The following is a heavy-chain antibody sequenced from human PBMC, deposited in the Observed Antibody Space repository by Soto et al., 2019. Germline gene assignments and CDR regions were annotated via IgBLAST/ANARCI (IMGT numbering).Heavy chain of an antibody. V-gene: IGHV3-30*18. Sequence: GGSLRLSCAASGFTFSSYGMHWVRQAPGKGLEWVAVISYDGSNKYYADSVKGRFTISSDNSKNTLYLQMNSLRAEDTALYYCAKESYYANPRFPEETYGMDVWGQGTTVTVSS. D-gene: IGHD2-2*01. CDR2: ISYDGSNK. CDR1: GFTFSSYG. CDR3: AKESYYANPRFPEETYGMDV. J-gene: IGHJ6*02.